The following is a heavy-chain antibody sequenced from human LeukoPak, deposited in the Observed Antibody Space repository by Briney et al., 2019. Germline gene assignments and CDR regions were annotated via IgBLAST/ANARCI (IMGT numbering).Heavy chain of an antibody. D-gene: IGHD2-2*01. V-gene: IGHV4-34*01. Sequence: PSETLSLTCGIYGGSFSGYYWSWIRQRPGHGLEWIGEINDSGSTKYNPSLKSRVTISVDTSKNQFSLKLSSVTAADTAVYYCARLTLGYCSSTSCYVGEYYYYGMDVWGQGTTVTVSS. CDR1: GGSFSGYY. CDR2: INDSGST. J-gene: IGHJ6*02. CDR3: ARLTLGYCSSTSCYVGEYYYYGMDV.